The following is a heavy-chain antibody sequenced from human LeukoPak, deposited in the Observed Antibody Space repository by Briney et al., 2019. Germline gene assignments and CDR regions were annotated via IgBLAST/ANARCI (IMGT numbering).Heavy chain of an antibody. CDR2: IYYSGST. J-gene: IGHJ4*02. Sequence: PSETLSLTCTVSVGSISSYYWSWIRQPPGKGLEWIGYIYYSGSTNYNPSPKSRVTISVDTSKNQFSLKLSSVTAVDTAVYYCARARREMATIIFDYWGQGTLVTVSS. V-gene: IGHV4-59*01. D-gene: IGHD5-24*01. CDR1: VGSISSYY. CDR3: ARARREMATIIFDY.